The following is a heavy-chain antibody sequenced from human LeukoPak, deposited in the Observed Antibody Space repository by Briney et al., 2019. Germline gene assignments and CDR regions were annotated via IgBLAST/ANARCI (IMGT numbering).Heavy chain of an antibody. J-gene: IGHJ5*02. CDR3: ARGCSSTSCYLPSWFDP. CDR1: GYTFTRYY. D-gene: IGHD2-2*01. Sequence: ASVRVSCKTSGYTFTRYYMHWVRETPGQGLESVGIIKPRCCSTSYAQKFQGRVTMTRDTSTSTVYMELSSLRSEDTAVYYCARGCSSTSCYLPSWFDPWGQGTLVTVSS. CDR2: IKPRCCST. V-gene: IGHV1-46*01.